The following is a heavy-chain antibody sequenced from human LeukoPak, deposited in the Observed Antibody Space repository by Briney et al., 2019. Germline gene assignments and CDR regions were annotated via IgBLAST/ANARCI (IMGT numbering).Heavy chain of an antibody. D-gene: IGHD2-15*01. CDR2: ISGSGGST. CDR3: AKGDCSGGSCSIWRPMAEYFQH. J-gene: IGHJ1*01. Sequence: GGSLRLSCAASGFTFSSYAMSWVRQAPGKGLEWVSAISGSGGSTYYADSVKGRFTISRDNPKNTLYLQMNSLRAEDTAVYYCAKGDCSGGSCSIWRPMAEYFQHWGQGTLVTVSS. V-gene: IGHV3-23*01. CDR1: GFTFSSYA.